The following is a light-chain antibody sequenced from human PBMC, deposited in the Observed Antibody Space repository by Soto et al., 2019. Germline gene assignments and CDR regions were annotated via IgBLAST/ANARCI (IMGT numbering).Light chain of an antibody. CDR1: ESVSRN. CDR3: QQYNSWPPIT. J-gene: IGKJ5*01. CDR2: GAS. V-gene: IGKV3-15*01. Sequence: EIVVTQSPVTLSVSPGERVTLSCRASESVSRNLAWYQQKPGQTPRLLIYGASTRATGIPARFSGGGSGTEFTLTISSLQSEDFAVYYCQQYNSWPPITFGQGTRLEIK.